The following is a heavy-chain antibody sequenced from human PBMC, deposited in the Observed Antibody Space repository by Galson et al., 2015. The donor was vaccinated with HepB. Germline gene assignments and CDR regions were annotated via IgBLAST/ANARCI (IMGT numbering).Heavy chain of an antibody. Sequence: SLRLSCAASGFTFSSYEMNWVRQAPGKGLEWVSYISSSGSTIYYADSMKGRFTISRDNAKNSLYLQMNSLRAEDTAVYYCAREYCSSTSCYGGLDYWGQGTLVTVSS. J-gene: IGHJ4*02. CDR3: AREYCSSTSCYGGLDY. CDR1: GFTFSSYE. V-gene: IGHV3-48*03. D-gene: IGHD2-2*01. CDR2: ISSSGSTI.